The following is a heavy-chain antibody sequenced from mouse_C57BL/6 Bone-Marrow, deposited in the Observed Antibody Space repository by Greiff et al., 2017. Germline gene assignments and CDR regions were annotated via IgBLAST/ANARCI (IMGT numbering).Heavy chain of an antibody. Sequence: EVQRVESGGGLVQSGRSLRLSCATSGFTFRDFYMEWVRQAPGKGLEWIAASRNKANDYTTEYSASVKGRFIVSRDTSQSILYLQMNALRAEDTAIYYCARGSNWDFFMDYWGQGTSVTVSS. CDR2: SRNKANDYTT. CDR3: ARGSNWDFFMDY. J-gene: IGHJ4*01. D-gene: IGHD4-1*01. V-gene: IGHV7-1*01. CDR1: GFTFRDFY.